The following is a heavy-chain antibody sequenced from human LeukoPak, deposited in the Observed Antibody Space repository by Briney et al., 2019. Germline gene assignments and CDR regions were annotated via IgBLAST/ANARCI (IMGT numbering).Heavy chain of an antibody. D-gene: IGHD1-20*01. CDR2: IHYSGSP. CDR3: ARHSNWNGGVDWFDP. V-gene: IGHV4-59*08. CDR1: GGSFSGYY. J-gene: IGHJ5*02. Sequence: SETLSLTCAVYGGSFSGYYWSWIRQPPGKGLEWIAYIHYSGSPHYNPSLKSRVTLSIDTSENQLSLRLNSVTAADTAVYYCARHSNWNGGVDWFDPWGQGTQVTVSS.